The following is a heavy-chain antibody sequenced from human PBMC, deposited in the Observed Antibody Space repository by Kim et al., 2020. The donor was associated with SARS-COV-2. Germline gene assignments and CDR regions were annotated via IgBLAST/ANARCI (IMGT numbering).Heavy chain of an antibody. CDR1: GYSFTSYW. CDR3: ARVRPPSTVTTNWFDP. V-gene: IGHV5-10-1*01. Sequence: GESLKISCKGSGYSFTSYWISWVRQMPGKGLEWMGRIDPSDSYTNYSPSFQGHVTISADKSISTAYLQWSSLKASDTAMYYCARVRPPSTVTTNWFDPWGQGTLVTVSS. CDR2: IDPSDSYT. J-gene: IGHJ5*02. D-gene: IGHD4-17*01.